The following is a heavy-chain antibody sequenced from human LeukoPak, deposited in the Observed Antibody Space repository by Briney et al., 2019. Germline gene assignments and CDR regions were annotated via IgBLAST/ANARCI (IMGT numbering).Heavy chain of an antibody. CDR2: IKSKTDGWKT. D-gene: IGHD2-2*01. Sequence: GGSLRLSCAASGFTFSNAWMSWVRQAPGKGLEWVGRIKSKTDGWKTDYAAPGKGKFTISRDDSKNKLYLQMNSLKTEDTAVYYCTTDPQIYCSSTSCYPWGQGTLVTVSS. J-gene: IGHJ5*02. CDR3: TTDPQIYCSSTSCYP. V-gene: IGHV3-15*01. CDR1: GFTFSNAW.